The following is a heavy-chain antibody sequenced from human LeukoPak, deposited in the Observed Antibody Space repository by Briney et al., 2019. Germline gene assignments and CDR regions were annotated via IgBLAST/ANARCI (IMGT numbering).Heavy chain of an antibody. D-gene: IGHD2-2*01. J-gene: IGHJ4*02. CDR2: IRYDGGNK. Sequence: PGGSLRLSCAASGFTFSSYGMNWVRQAPGKGLEWVAYIRYDGGNKNYADSVKGRFTISRDNSKNTLYVQMNSLRPEDTAVYYCAKVAAGSCVTSCPYGYWGQGTLVTVSS. V-gene: IGHV3-30*02. CDR3: AKVAAGSCVTSCPYGY. CDR1: GFTFSSYG.